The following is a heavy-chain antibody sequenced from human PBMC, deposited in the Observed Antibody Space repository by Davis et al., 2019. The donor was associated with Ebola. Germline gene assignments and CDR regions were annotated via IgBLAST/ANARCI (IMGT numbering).Heavy chain of an antibody. V-gene: IGHV3-11*05. CDR3: AKDSLPRSNGWYGD. CDR1: GFTFSDYY. CDR2: ISNSCDYT. Sequence: GESLKISCAASGFTFSDYYMSWIRQIPGKGLEFISYISNSCDYTYYADSVKGRFTIPRDNAKNSMYLEMNSLRVEDTAMYYCAKDSLPRSNGWYGDWSQGTLVTVSS. D-gene: IGHD6-19*01. J-gene: IGHJ4*02.